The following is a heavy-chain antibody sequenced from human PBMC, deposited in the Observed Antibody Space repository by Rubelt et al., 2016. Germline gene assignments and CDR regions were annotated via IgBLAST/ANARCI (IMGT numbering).Heavy chain of an antibody. V-gene: IGHV4-39*01. CDR2: IYYSGST. D-gene: IGHD3-3*01. CDR1: GGSISSSSYY. CDR3: ARGRFLEWLPPDY. J-gene: IGHJ4*02. Sequence: QLQLQESGPGLVKPSETLSLTCTVSGGSISSSSYYWGWIRQPPGKGLEWIGSIYYSGSTYYHPSLKSRVTISVDTSKNQFSLKLSSVTAADTAVYYCARGRFLEWLPPDYWGQGTLVTVSS.